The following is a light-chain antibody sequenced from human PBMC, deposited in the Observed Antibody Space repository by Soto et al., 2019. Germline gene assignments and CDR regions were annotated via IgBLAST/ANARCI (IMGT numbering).Light chain of an antibody. CDR2: AAS. V-gene: IGKV1-27*01. CDR3: QNLDSAAFT. CDR1: QDISNY. J-gene: IGKJ3*01. Sequence: DIQMTQSPSSLSASVGDRVTITCRASQDISNYLVWYQQRPGKVPKLLIYAASTLQSGVPSRFSGGGSGTDFTLTISSLLPEDAATYYCQNLDSAAFTFGPGTKVDIK.